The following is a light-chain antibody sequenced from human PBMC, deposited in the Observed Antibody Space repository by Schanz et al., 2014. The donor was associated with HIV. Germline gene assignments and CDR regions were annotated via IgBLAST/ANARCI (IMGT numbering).Light chain of an antibody. CDR3: SSYTSSSTWV. CDR1: SSDVGGYNY. CDR2: DVT. V-gene: IGLV2-14*03. J-gene: IGLJ3*02. Sequence: QSALTQPASVSGSPGQSITISCTGTSSDVGGYNYVSWYQQHPGKAPKLIIFDVTDRPSGVSDHFSGSKSGNMAYLTISALQAEDEADYYCSSYTSSSTWVFGGGTQLTVL.